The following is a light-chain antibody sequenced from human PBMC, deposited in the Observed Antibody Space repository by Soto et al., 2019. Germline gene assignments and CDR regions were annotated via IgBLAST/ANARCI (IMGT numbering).Light chain of an antibody. Sequence: EILLTQSPDTLSLSPGERATLSCRAAQSVGTRLAWYQHKTVQAPRLLISGASSRATGIPDRFTGSGSETSFTLTISRLEPEDFAVYYCQQYGRRFGQGTKVDIK. CDR3: QQYGRR. J-gene: IGKJ1*01. CDR1: QSVGTR. V-gene: IGKV3-20*01. CDR2: GAS.